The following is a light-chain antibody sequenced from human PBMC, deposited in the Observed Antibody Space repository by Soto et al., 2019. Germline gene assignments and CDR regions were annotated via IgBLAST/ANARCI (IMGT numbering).Light chain of an antibody. CDR1: QSVSSY. CDR2: DAS. CDR3: QQRSNWPSIT. Sequence: EIVLTQSPGTLSLSPGERATLSCRASQSVSSYLAWYQQKPGQAPRLLIYDASNRATGIPARFSGSGSGTDFTLTISSLEPEDFAVYYCQQRSNWPSITFGQGRLLEIK. V-gene: IGKV3-11*01. J-gene: IGKJ5*01.